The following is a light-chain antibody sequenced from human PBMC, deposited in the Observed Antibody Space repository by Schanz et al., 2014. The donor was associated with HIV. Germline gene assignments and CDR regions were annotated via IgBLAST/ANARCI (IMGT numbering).Light chain of an antibody. CDR1: ISDVGGYNY. J-gene: IGLJ2*01. V-gene: IGLV2-8*01. CDR2: EVN. Sequence: QSALTQPPSASGSPGQSVTISCTGTISDVGGYNYVSWYQRHPDKAPKLMIYEVNKRPSGVPDRFSGSKSGNTASLTVSGLQAEDEAEYYCQSYDRSLSGSVFGGGTKLTVL. CDR3: QSYDRSLSGSV.